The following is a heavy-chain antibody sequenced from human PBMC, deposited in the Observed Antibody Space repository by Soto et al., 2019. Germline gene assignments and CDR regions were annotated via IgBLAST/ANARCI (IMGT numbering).Heavy chain of an antibody. CDR1: RVAFSKFI. V-gene: IGHV1-69*13. CDR3: AKVRYSSPMGYYYGMDV. CDR2: IIPIFGTA. Sequence: SVKVSFKASRVAFSKFIVTWLRQAPGLGLEWVGGIIPIFGTANYAQKFQGRVTITADESTSTSYMEVNNLRSEDTAVYYCAKVRYSSPMGYYYGMDVWGQGTTVTVSS. J-gene: IGHJ6*02. D-gene: IGHD6-19*01.